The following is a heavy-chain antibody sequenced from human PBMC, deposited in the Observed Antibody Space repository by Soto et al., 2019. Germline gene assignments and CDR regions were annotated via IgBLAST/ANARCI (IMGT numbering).Heavy chain of an antibody. J-gene: IGHJ5*02. CDR1: GFTFSSYA. CDR3: ARDQTLRYFYGAQTNWFDP. CDR2: ISYDGSNK. V-gene: IGHV3-30-3*01. Sequence: QVQLVESGGGVVQPGRSLRLSCAASGFTFSSYAMHWVRQAPGKGLEWVAVISYDGSNKYYADSVKGRFTISRDNSKNTLYLQMNSLRAEDTAVYYCARDQTLRYFYGAQTNWFDPWGQGTLVTVSS. D-gene: IGHD3-9*01.